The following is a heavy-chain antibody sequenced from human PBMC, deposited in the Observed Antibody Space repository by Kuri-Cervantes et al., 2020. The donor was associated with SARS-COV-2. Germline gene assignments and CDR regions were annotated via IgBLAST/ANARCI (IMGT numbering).Heavy chain of an antibody. V-gene: IGHV4-59*01. J-gene: IGHJ4*02. CDR2: IYYSGST. CDR3: ARGSSSWDLDY. D-gene: IGHD6-13*01. Sequence: SETLSLTCTVSGGSISSYYWSWIRQPPGKGLEWIGYIYYSGSTNYNPSLKSRVTISVDTSKNQFSLKLSSVTAADTAVYYCARGSSSWDLDYWGQGTLVTVSS. CDR1: GGSISSYY.